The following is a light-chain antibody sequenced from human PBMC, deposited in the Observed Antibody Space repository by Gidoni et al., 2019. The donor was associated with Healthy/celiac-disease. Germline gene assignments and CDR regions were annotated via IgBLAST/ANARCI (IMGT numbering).Light chain of an antibody. J-gene: IGKJ1*01. CDR2: LSS. CDR1: QSVLYSSNNKNY. V-gene: IGKV4-1*01. Sequence: DIVMTQSPASLDVSRGERATINCKSSQSVLYSSNNKNYLAWYQQKPGQPPKLLIYLSSTRESGVPDRFSGSGSGTDFTLTISSLQAEDVAVYYCQQYYSTPQTFGQXTKVEIK. CDR3: QQYYSTPQT.